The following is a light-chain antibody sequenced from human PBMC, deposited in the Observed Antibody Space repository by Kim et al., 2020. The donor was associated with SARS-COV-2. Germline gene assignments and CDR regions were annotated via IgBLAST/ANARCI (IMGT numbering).Light chain of an antibody. Sequence: GERVTITGRASKAISKYLAWYQQNPGRAHQLLISGASTLQSGVPSRFSGSGSGTEFTLTISSLQPEDFATYYCQQLNTYPLTFGGGTKVDIK. CDR2: GAS. J-gene: IGKJ4*01. V-gene: IGKV1-9*01. CDR1: KAISKY. CDR3: QQLNTYPLT.